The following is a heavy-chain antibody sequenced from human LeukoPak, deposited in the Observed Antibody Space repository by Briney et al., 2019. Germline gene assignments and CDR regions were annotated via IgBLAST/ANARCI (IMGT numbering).Heavy chain of an antibody. CDR2: ISWNSGSI. Sequence: PGGSLRLSCAASGFTFDDYAMHWVRHAPGKGLEWVSGISWNSGSIGYADSVKGRFTISRDNAKNSLYLQMNSLRAEDTALYYCAKAMGRGVIGGMDVWGQGTTVTVSS. CDR1: GFTFDDYA. D-gene: IGHD3-10*01. CDR3: AKAMGRGVIGGMDV. V-gene: IGHV3-9*01. J-gene: IGHJ6*02.